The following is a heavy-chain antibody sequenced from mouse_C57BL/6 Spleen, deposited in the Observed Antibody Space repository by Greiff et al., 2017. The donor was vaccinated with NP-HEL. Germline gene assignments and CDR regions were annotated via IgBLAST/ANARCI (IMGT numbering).Heavy chain of an antibody. V-gene: IGHV5-9-1*02. CDR3: TRGAIYYDYDGYAMDY. J-gene: IGHJ4*01. CDR2: ISSGGDYI. D-gene: IGHD2-4*01. Sequence: EVQRVESGEGLVKPGGSLKLSCAASGFTFSSYAMSWVRQTPEKRLEWVAYISSGGDYIYYADTVKGRFNISRDNARNTLYLQMSSLKSEDTAMYYCTRGAIYYDYDGYAMDYWGQGTSVTVSS. CDR1: GFTFSSYA.